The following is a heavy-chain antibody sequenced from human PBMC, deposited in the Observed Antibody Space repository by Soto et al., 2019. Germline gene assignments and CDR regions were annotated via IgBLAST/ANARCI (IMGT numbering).Heavy chain of an antibody. V-gene: IGHV3-23*01. J-gene: IGHJ4*02. D-gene: IGHD6-13*01. CDR2: ITTNGHT. Sequence: EVHLLESGGVLVQPGESLRLSCDTSGFTFTNCVMTWVRQPPGKRLEWVSVITTNGHTDYADSVKGRFTISRDNSKNTVYLQINSLRAEDTAIYYCAKGLLNGRWYAADWGQGTLVTVSS. CDR1: GFTFTNCV. CDR3: AKGLLNGRWYAAD.